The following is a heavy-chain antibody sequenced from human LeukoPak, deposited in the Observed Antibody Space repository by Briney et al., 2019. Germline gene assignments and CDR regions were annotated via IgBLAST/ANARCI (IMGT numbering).Heavy chain of an antibody. D-gene: IGHD2-15*01. CDR1: GGSISSRSYY. CDR3: AREVVAALGDHDY. Sequence: SETLSLTCTVSGGSISSRSYYWGWIRQPPGKGLEWIGSIYYSGSTYYNPSLKSRVTISVDTSKNQFSLKLSSVTAADTAMYYCAREVVAALGDHDYWGQGTLVTVSS. J-gene: IGHJ4*02. CDR2: IYYSGST. V-gene: IGHV4-39*07.